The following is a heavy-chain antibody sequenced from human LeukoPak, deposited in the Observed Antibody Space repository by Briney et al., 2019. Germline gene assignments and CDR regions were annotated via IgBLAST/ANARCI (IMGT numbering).Heavy chain of an antibody. Sequence: SETLSLTCTVSGGSISYYYWNWIRQPAGKGLEWIGRIYTSGRTYYNPSLKSRVSMSVDTSKNQFSLKLSSVTAADTAVYYCARAGYYYDSSGYYYMDVWGKGTTVTISS. V-gene: IGHV4-4*07. CDR3: ARAGYYYDSSGYYYMDV. CDR2: IYTSGRT. CDR1: GGSISYYY. J-gene: IGHJ6*03. D-gene: IGHD3-22*01.